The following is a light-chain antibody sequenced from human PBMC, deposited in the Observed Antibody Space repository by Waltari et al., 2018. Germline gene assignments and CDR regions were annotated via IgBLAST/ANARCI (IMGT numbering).Light chain of an antibody. V-gene: IGKV1-27*01. CDR3: QRYQSAPYT. CDR2: GAS. CDR1: HGISNL. J-gene: IGKJ2*01. Sequence: DIQMTQSPSSLSASVGDSVTITCRASHGISNLLAWYQQKPGKVPKLLIYGASILQSGVPSRFSGSGSGTDFTLTISSLQPEDVATYYCQRYQSAPYTFGQGTKLEIK.